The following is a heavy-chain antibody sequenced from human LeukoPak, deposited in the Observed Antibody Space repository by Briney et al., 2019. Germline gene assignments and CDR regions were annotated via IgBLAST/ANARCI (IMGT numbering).Heavy chain of an antibody. V-gene: IGHV3-23*01. CDR2: ISASGGDT. CDR1: GFTFSSYA. Sequence: GGSLRLSCAASGFTFSSYAMTWVRQAPGKGLEWVSAISASGGDTYYADSVKGRFTISRDNSKNTLYLHMGSLRAEDTAVYFCAKRPRDTSGYYLGAFDGWGQGTTVTVSS. D-gene: IGHD3-22*01. CDR3: AKRPRDTSGYYLGAFDG. J-gene: IGHJ3*01.